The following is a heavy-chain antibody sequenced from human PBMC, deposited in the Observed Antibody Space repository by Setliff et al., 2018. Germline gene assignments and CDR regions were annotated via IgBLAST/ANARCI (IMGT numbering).Heavy chain of an antibody. Sequence: PGESLTISCAASGFSFSGSAVYWVRQASVKGLEWIGRIRGRTDNYATAYAASVRGRFTISRDDSKNTAYLQMNSLKTEDTAVYYCTFARDGYDVFDIWGQGTMVTVS. CDR1: GFSFSGSA. J-gene: IGHJ3*02. CDR3: TFARDGYDVFDI. V-gene: IGHV3-73*01. D-gene: IGHD5-18*01. CDR2: IRGRTDNYAT.